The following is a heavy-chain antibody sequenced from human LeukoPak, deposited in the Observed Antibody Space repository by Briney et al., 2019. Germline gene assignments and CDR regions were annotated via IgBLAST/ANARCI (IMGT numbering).Heavy chain of an antibody. CDR1: GFTFTYAW. J-gene: IGHJ1*01. V-gene: IGHV3-15*01. CDR3: STAVNGSYFD. D-gene: IGHD1-26*01. Sequence: GGSLRLSCAASGFTFTYAWMTWVRQAPGKGLQGVGRIKSNPDGGTADYAAPVKGRFTISRDDSRNTLYLQMNNLEIDDTAVYFCSTAVNGSYFDWGQGTLVIVSS. CDR2: IKSNPDGGTA.